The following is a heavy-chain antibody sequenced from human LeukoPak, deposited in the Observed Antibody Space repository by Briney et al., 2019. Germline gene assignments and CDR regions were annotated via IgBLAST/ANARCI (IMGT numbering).Heavy chain of an antibody. D-gene: IGHD6-13*01. CDR2: ISYDGSNK. CDR3: AKDQGIVAAGTPNGIYYYYYGMDV. Sequence: GGSLRLSCAVSGFTFSSYGMHWVRQAPGKGLEWVAVISYDGSNKYYADSVKGRFTISRDNSKNTLYLQMNSLRAEDTAVYYCAKDQGIVAAGTPNGIYYYYYGMDVWGQGTTVTVSS. CDR1: GFTFSSYG. J-gene: IGHJ6*02. V-gene: IGHV3-30*18.